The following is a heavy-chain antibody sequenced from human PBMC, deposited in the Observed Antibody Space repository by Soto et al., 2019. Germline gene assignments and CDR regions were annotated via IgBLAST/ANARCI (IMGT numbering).Heavy chain of an antibody. V-gene: IGHV3-30*18. J-gene: IGHJ4*02. D-gene: IGHD5-12*01. Sequence: QVQLVESGGGVVQPGMSLRLSCAASGFTFKNYGMHWVRQAPGKGLEWVACLSSDGSGEDYEDSVRGRFIISRDNSKYTMYLQMNSLRVEDTAVYYCAKGSGFDFDYWGQGNPVIVSS. CDR2: LSSDGSGE. CDR1: GFTFKNYG. CDR3: AKGSGFDFDY.